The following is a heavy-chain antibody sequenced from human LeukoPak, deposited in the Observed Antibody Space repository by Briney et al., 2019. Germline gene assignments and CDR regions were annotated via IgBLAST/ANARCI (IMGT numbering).Heavy chain of an antibody. Sequence: PGGSLRLSCAASEFTFNSYSMKWVRQAPGKGLEWVSYISSSSSTIYYADSVKGRFTISRDNAKNSLYLQMNSLRAEDTAVYYCARDGRLVSSGWFNYYGMDVWGQGTTVTVSS. CDR3: ARDGRLVSSGWFNYYGMDV. J-gene: IGHJ6*02. CDR2: ISSSSSTI. V-gene: IGHV3-48*01. CDR1: EFTFNSYS. D-gene: IGHD6-19*01.